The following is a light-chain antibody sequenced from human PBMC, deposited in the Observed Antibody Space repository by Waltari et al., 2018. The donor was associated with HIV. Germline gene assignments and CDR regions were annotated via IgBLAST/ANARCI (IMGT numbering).Light chain of an antibody. J-gene: IGLJ3*02. CDR1: SSNIGTYNL. Sequence: QSALTQPAFVSGAPGQSITISCTGTSSNIGTYNLVSWHQQHPGKAPKTLIYEVSQRPSGVSNRFSGSKSGNTASLTISGLQAEDEADYYCCSYAGSSTLVFGGGTKVTVL. CDR3: CSYAGSSTLV. V-gene: IGLV2-23*02. CDR2: EVS.